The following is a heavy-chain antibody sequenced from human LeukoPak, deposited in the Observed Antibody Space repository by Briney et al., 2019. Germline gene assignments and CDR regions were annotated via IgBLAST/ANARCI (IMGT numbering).Heavy chain of an antibody. CDR3: ARALLHSGSCIDY. CDR2: INPSGST. D-gene: IGHD1-26*01. V-gene: IGHV4-34*01. Sequence: PSETLSLTCAVYGESFSGFYWSCIPQPPGKGLKWIGDINPSGSTNYNPSLKSRVTISVDTSKNQFSLKMTSVTAADTAVYYCARALLHSGSCIDYWGQGNLVIVSS. J-gene: IGHJ4*02. CDR1: GESFSGFY.